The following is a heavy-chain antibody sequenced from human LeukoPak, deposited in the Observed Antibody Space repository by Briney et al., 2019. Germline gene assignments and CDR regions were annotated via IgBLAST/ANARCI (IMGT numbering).Heavy chain of an antibody. CDR2: IDYSGST. CDR3: ARDRRGYYDSSGYFDY. Sequence: SKTLSLTCTVSGGSISSYYWSWIRQPPGKGLEWIAYIDYSGSTKYNPSLKSRVTITLDTSKNQFSLKLSSVTAADTAVYYCARDRRGYYDSSGYFDYWGQGTLVTVSS. J-gene: IGHJ4*02. D-gene: IGHD3-22*01. CDR1: GGSISSYY. V-gene: IGHV4-59*01.